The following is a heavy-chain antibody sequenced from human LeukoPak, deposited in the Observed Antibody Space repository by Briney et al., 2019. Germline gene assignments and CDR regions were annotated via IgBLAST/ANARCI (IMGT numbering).Heavy chain of an antibody. V-gene: IGHV4-59*12. CDR1: GGSISTYY. D-gene: IGHD5-24*01. CDR3: ARVSWLDELPNY. Sequence: SETLSLTCTVSGGSISTYYWSWIRQPPGKGLEWIGSIYYSGSTNYNPSLKSRVSISLETSKNQFSLKLSSVTAADTAVYYCARVSWLDELPNYWGQGTLVSVSS. J-gene: IGHJ4*02. CDR2: IYYSGST.